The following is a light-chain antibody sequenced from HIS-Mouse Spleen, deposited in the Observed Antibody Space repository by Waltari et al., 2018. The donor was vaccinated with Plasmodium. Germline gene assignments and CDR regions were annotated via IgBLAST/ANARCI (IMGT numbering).Light chain of an antibody. J-gene: IGLJ2*01. CDR3: QVWDSSSDHPDVV. V-gene: IGLV3-21*03. Sequence: SYVLTQPPSVSVAPGKTARITCGGNNIGSKSVHWYQQKPGQAHVLVVYDDSDRPSCIPERFSGSNAGNTATLTISRVEAGDEADYYCQVWDSSSDHPDVVFGGGTKLTVL. CDR1: NIGSKS. CDR2: DDS.